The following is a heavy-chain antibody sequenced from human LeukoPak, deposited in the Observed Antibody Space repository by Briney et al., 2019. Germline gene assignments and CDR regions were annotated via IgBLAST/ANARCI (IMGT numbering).Heavy chain of an antibody. CDR1: GYTFTGYY. J-gene: IGHJ4*02. D-gene: IGHD5-18*01. V-gene: IGHV1-2*02. CDR2: INPNSGGT. Sequence: ASVKVSCKASGYTFTGYYMHWVRQAPGHGLEWMGWINPNSGGTNYAQKFQGRVTMTRDTSISTAYMELSRLRSDDTAVYYCARVEYSYGPEALGYWGQGTLVTVSS. CDR3: ARVEYSYGPEALGY.